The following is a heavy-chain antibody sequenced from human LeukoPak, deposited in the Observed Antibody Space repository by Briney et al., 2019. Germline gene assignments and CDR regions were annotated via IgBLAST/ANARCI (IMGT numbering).Heavy chain of an antibody. V-gene: IGHV5-51*01. CDR1: GYSFSSEW. J-gene: IGHJ3*02. CDR2: IYPSDSDT. CDR3: ARQRPYYSGAGSYRAFDI. D-gene: IGHD3-10*01. Sequence: KAGESLKISCKGSGYSFSSEWIGWVRQMPGKGLEWMGVIYPSDSDTRYSPSLQGQVTISADRFISTAYLQWSSLKASDTAMYYCARQRPYYSGAGSYRAFDIWGQGTMVTVSS.